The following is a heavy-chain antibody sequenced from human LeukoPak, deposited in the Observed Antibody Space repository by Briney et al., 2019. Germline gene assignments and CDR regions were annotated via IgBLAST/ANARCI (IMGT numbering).Heavy chain of an antibody. D-gene: IGHD6-19*01. J-gene: IGHJ4*02. Sequence: ASAKVSCKASGGTFSSYAISWVRQAPGQGLEWMGRIIPILGIANYAQKFQGRITITADKSTSTAYMELSSLRSEDTAVYYCLSSGWPFDYWGQGTLVTVSS. CDR2: IIPILGIA. CDR1: GGTFSSYA. CDR3: LSSGWPFDY. V-gene: IGHV1-69*04.